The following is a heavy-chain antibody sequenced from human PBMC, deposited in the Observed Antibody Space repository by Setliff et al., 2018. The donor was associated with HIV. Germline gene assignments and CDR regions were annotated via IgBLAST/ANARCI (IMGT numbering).Heavy chain of an antibody. Sequence: ASVKVSCKASGYTFSNHTIHWVRQAPGKRPEWMGWLNASYGNTKYSQKLQGRVTITRDISASTAYMELSSLRSEDTAVYYCARSGLVYDDVLTGPPTDYWGQGTLVTVSS. D-gene: IGHD3-9*01. J-gene: IGHJ4*02. V-gene: IGHV1-3*01. CDR1: GYTFSNHT. CDR2: LNASYGNT. CDR3: ARSGLVYDDVLTGPPTDY.